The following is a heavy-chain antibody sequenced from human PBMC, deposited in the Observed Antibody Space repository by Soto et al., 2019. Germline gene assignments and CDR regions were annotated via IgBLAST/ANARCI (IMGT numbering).Heavy chain of an antibody. J-gene: IGHJ6*02. Sequence: ASVKVSCKTSGYTFTNFGLSWVRQAPGQGLEWMGWISAYNGNTNYAQNFQGRVTMTTDTSTSTAYMEMRSLRSDDTAVYYCARDGVDTATGYYYGMDVGG. CDR1: GYTFTNFG. CDR3: ARDGVDTATGYYYGMDV. D-gene: IGHD5-18*01. V-gene: IGHV1-18*01. CDR2: ISAYNGNT.